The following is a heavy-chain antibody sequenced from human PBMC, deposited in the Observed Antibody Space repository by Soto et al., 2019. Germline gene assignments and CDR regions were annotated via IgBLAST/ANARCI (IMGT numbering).Heavy chain of an antibody. D-gene: IGHD2-21*02. J-gene: IGHJ3*01. V-gene: IGHV3-74*01. CDR2: IHSDGSTT. CDR1: GFTFNYYW. CDR3: VRGDKGGFDL. Sequence: EVQLVESEGGLVQRGGSLRLSCAASGFTFNYYWMHWVRQAPGQGLVWVSHIHSDGSTTTYADSVKGRFTNSRDNAKNTLYLQMNRLRAEDTAVYYCVRGDKGGFDLWGQGTTVTVSS.